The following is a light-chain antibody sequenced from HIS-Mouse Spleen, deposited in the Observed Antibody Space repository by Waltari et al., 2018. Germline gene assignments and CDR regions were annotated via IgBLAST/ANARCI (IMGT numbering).Light chain of an antibody. J-gene: IGLJ2*01. V-gene: IGLV3-1*01. CDR3: QAWDSSIV. CDR2: QDS. Sequence: SYELTQPPSVSVSPGQTASITCSGDKLGDKYACWYQQKPGQSPVLVIYQDSKRPSGYPERFSGPNSGNTATLTISGTQAMDEADYYCQAWDSSIVFGGGTKLTVL. CDR1: KLGDKY.